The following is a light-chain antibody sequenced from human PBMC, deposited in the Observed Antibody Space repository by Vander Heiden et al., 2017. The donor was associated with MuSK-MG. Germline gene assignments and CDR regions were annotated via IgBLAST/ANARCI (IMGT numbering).Light chain of an antibody. CDR2: ATS. CDR3: QQGDSAPFT. CDR1: QNMRKSLN. V-gene: IGKV1-39*01. J-gene: IGKJ3*01. Sequence: DIQMTQSPSSLSASVGDRVTITCRARQNMRKSLNLNWYQQKPGKAPMLLIYATSTVQSGVPSRFSGSGSGTDFTLTISRRQPEDFATYYCQQGDSAPFTFGHGTTVAIK.